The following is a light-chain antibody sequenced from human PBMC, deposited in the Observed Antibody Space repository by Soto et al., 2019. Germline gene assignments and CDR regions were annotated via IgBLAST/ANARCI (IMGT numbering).Light chain of an antibody. Sequence: QSVLTQPPSVSEAPRQRVTISCSGSSSNIGNNAVNWYQQLPGKAPKLLIYYDDLLPSGVSDRFSGSKSGTSASLAIGGLQSEDEADYYCAAWDDSLNGHVFGTGTKLTVL. J-gene: IGLJ1*01. V-gene: IGLV1-36*01. CDR1: SSNIGNNA. CDR3: AAWDDSLNGHV. CDR2: YDD.